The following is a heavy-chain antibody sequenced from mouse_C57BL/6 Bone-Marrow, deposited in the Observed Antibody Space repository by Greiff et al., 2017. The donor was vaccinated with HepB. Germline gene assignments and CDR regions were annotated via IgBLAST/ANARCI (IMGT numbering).Heavy chain of an antibody. CDR1: GYTFTSYW. CDR3: ARDPYYYGSRNY. J-gene: IGHJ2*01. Sequence: QVQLKQPGAELVKPGASVKLSCKASGYTFTSYWMHWVKQRPGQGLEWIGMIHPNSGSTNYNEKFKSKATLTVDKSSSTAYMQLSSLTSEDSAVYYCARDPYYYGSRNYWGQGTTLTVSS. D-gene: IGHD1-1*01. V-gene: IGHV1-64*01. CDR2: IHPNSGST.